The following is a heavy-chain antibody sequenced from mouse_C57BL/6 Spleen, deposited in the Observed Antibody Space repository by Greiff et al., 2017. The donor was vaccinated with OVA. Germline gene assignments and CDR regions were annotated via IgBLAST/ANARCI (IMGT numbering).Heavy chain of an antibody. V-gene: IGHV1-69*01. CDR2: IDPSDSYT. CDR1: GYTFTSYW. Sequence: VQLQQSGAELVMPGASVKLSCKASGYTFTSYWMHWVKQRPGQGLEWIGEIDPSDSYTNYNQKFKGKSTLTVDKSSSTAYMQLSSLTSEDSAVYYCARSTVLDYWGQGTTLTVSS. J-gene: IGHJ2*01. CDR3: ARSTVLDY. D-gene: IGHD1-1*01.